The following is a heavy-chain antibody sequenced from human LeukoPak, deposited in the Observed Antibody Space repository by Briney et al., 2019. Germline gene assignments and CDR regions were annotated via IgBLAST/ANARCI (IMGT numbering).Heavy chain of an antibody. D-gene: IGHD6-6*01. CDR2: IVVGSGNT. J-gene: IGHJ3*02. CDR3: ARGVWGYSSSSHAFDI. CDR1: GFTFTSSA. V-gene: IGHV1-58*01. Sequence: SVKVSCKASGFTFTSSAVQWVRQARGQRLEWIGWIVVGSGNTNYAQKFQERVTITRDMSTSTAYMELSSLRSEDTAVYYCARGVWGYSSSSHAFDIWGQGTMVTVSS.